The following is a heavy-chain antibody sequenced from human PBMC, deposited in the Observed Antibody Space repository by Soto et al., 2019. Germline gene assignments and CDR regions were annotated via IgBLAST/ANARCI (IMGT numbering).Heavy chain of an antibody. Sequence: ASVKVSCKASGYTFTSYYMHWVRQAPGQGLEWMGIINPSGGSTSYAQKFQGRVTMTRDTSTSTVYMELSSLRSEDTAEYYCARSGVYDYGDYNWFDPWGQGTLVTVSS. D-gene: IGHD4-17*01. J-gene: IGHJ5*02. CDR1: GYTFTSYY. CDR2: INPSGGST. CDR3: ARSGVYDYGDYNWFDP. V-gene: IGHV1-46*03.